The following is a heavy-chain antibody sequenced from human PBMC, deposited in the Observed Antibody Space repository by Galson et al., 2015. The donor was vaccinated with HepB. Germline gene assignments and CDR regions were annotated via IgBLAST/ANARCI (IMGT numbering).Heavy chain of an antibody. Sequence: SVKVSCKASGYTFTNYYIHWVRQAPEQGLEWMGIINPSGGSTNYAQKFQGRVTMTRNTSTSTVYMELSSLESEDTAVYYCGRGPHYNYYMGVWGKGTTVTVSS. D-gene: IGHD3-10*01. CDR3: GRGPHYNYYMGV. CDR2: INPSGGST. CDR1: GYTFTNYY. V-gene: IGHV1-46*01. J-gene: IGHJ6*03.